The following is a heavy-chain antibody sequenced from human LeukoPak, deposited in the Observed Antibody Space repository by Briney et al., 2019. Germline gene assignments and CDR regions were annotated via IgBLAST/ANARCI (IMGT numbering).Heavy chain of an antibody. J-gene: IGHJ4*02. Sequence: PGGSLRLSCAASGFTVSYNYMSWVRQAPGKGLEWVSVIYNGGSTDYADSVKGRFTISRDTSKNTLYLQMNSLRAEDTAVYYCARDPQGSVWGQGTLVTVSS. V-gene: IGHV3-53*01. CDR3: ARDPQGSV. CDR1: GFTVSYNY. CDR2: IYNGGST.